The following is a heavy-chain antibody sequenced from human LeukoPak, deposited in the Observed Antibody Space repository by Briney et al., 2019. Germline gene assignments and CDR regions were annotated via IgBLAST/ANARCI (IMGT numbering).Heavy chain of an antibody. CDR2: ISAYNGNT. J-gene: IGHJ4*02. CDR1: GYTFTSYD. V-gene: IGHV1-18*01. D-gene: IGHD2-2*01. Sequence: ASVKVSCKASGYTFTSYDMNWVRQAPGQGLEWVGWISAYNGNTNYAQKLQGRVTMTTDTSTSTAYMELRSLRSDDTAVYYCARGAPRASSTSCPDYWGQGTLVTVSS. CDR3: ARGAPRASSTSCPDY.